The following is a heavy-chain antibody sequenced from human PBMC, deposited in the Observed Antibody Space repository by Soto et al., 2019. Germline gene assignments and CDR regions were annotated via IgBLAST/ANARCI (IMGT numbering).Heavy chain of an antibody. CDR3: APVGIGTTTVDY. V-gene: IGHV4-31*08. CDR2: IYYSGST. CDR1: GGSISSGGYY. J-gene: IGHJ4*02. Sequence: SETLSLTCTVSGGSISSGGYYWSWIRQHPGKGLEWIGYIYYSGSTYYNPSLKSRVTISMDRSKNHFSLKLTSVTAADTAIYYCAPVGIGTTTVDYWGQGTLVTVSS. D-gene: IGHD5-12*01.